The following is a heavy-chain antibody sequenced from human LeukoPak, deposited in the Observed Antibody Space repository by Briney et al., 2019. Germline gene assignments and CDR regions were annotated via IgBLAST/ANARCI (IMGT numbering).Heavy chain of an antibody. D-gene: IGHD3/OR15-3a*01. J-gene: IGHJ4*02. CDR3: ARGGLTYFDY. CDR1: GGSLHNYY. CDR2: IDYSGST. V-gene: IGHV4-59*01. Sequence: SETLSLTCTVSGGSLHNYYWSWIRQPPGKGLEWIGYIDYSGSTNYNPSLKSRVTISVDTSQNQFSLKLSSVTAADTAVYYCARGGLTYFDYWGQGTLVTVSS.